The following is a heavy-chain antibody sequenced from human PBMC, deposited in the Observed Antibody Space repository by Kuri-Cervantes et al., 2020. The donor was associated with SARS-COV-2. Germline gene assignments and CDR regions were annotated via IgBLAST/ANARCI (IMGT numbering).Heavy chain of an antibody. CDR3: ATGVRGYSYGPDY. CDR1: GFTFSSYW. Sequence: AGSLRLSCAASGFTFSSYWMSWVRQAPGKGLEWVANIKQDGSEKYYVDSVKGRFTISRDNAKNSLYLQMNSLRAEDTAVYYCATGVRGYSYGPDYWGQGTLVTVSS. J-gene: IGHJ4*02. D-gene: IGHD5-18*01. CDR2: IKQDGSEK. V-gene: IGHV3-7*05.